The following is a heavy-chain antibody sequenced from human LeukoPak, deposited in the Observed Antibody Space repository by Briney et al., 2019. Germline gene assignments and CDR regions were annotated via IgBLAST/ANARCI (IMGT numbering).Heavy chain of an antibody. Sequence: PSETLSLTCTVSGASISSIIYYWSWIRQPPGKGLEWIGTAYYTGGTYYNPSLNRRVTISVDTSKNQFSLKLTSVTAADTAVYFCARVGHYSNWGTQWFDPWGRGSLVTVSS. CDR2: AYYTGGT. CDR3: ARVGHYSNWGTQWFDP. D-gene: IGHD7-27*01. J-gene: IGHJ5*02. CDR1: GASISSIIYY. V-gene: IGHV4-39*07.